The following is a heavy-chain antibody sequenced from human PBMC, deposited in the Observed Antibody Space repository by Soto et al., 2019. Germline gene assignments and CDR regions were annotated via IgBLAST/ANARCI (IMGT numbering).Heavy chain of an antibody. J-gene: IGHJ4*02. CDR3: AREWDDYADY. D-gene: IGHD1-26*01. Sequence: PSETLSLTCTVSGGSIDSGGHYWSWIRQRPGKGLEWIGYIYYSGRTYYNPSLGSRVAISLDTSQNQFALKVRSVTAADTAVYFCAREWDDYADYWGQGTLVT. CDR1: GGSIDSGGHY. V-gene: IGHV4-31*03. CDR2: IYYSGRT.